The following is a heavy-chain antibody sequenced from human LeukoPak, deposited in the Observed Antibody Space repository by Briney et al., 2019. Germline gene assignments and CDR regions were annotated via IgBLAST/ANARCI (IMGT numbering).Heavy chain of an antibody. D-gene: IGHD5-24*01. CDR1: GGSISSYY. CDR2: IYYSGST. CDR3: ARDGEMATIENYFDY. V-gene: IGHV4-39*07. Sequence: SETLSLTCTVSGGSISSYYWGWIRQPPGKGLERIGSIYYSGSTYYNPSLKSRVTISVDTSKNQFSLKLSSVTAADTAVYYCARDGEMATIENYFDYWGQGTLVTVSS. J-gene: IGHJ4*02.